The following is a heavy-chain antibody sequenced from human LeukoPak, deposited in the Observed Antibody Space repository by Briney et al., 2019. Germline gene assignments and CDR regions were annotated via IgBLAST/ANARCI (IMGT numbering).Heavy chain of an antibody. CDR3: ARGGCSSTSCYSPFDY. CDR1: GYSISSGYY. D-gene: IGHD2-2*01. CDR2: IYHSGST. J-gene: IGHJ4*02. V-gene: IGHV4-38-2*01. Sequence: PSETLSLTCAVSGYSISSGYYWGWIRQPPGKGLEWIGSIYHSGSTYYNPSLKSRVTISVDTSKNQFSLKLSSVTAADTAVYYCARGGCSSTSCYSPFDYWGQGTLVTVSS.